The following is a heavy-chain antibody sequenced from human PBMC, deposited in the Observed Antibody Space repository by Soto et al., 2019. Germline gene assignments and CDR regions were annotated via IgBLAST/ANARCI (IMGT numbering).Heavy chain of an antibody. D-gene: IGHD3-3*01. J-gene: IGHJ6*02. CDR2: ISAYNGNT. CDR1: GYTFTIYG. Sequence: ASLKVSCKASGYTFTIYGISWVRQAPGQGLEWMGWISAYNGNTNYAQKLQGRVTMTTDTSTSTAYMELRSLRSDDTAVYYCARVGTVFGLVTINYGMDVWGQGTTVTVSS. V-gene: IGHV1-18*01. CDR3: ARVGTVFGLVTINYGMDV.